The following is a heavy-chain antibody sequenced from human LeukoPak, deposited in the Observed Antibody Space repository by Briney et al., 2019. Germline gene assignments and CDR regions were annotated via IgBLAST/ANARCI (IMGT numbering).Heavy chain of an antibody. V-gene: IGHV3-30*02. CDR1: GFTFSNYG. D-gene: IGHD1-26*01. J-gene: IGHJ6*03. Sequence: GGSLRLSCAASGFTFSNYGMHWVRQAPGKGLEWVAFIRFDDTSKFYADSVKGRFTIFRDNSKNMLSLQMSSLRVEDTAVYYCAKDLKVGATYYYYMDVWGKGTTVSVSS. CDR3: AKDLKVGATYYYYMDV. CDR2: IRFDDTSK.